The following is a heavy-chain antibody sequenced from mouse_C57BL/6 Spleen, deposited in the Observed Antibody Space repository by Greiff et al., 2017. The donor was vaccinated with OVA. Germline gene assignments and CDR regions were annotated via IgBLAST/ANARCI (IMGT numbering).Heavy chain of an antibody. V-gene: IGHV1-61*01. D-gene: IGHD1-1*01. J-gene: IGHJ2*01. CDR1: GYTFTSYW. Sequence: QVQLQQPGAELVRPGSSVKLSCKASGYTFTSYWMDWVKQRPGQGLEWIGNIYPSDSETHYNQKFKDKATLTVDKSSSTAYMQLSSLTSEDSAVYYCARFITTVEGNFDYGGQGTTLTVSS. CDR3: ARFITTVEGNFDY. CDR2: IYPSDSET.